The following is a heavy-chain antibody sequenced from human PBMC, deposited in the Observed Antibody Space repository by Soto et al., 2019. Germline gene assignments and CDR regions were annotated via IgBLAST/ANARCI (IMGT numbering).Heavy chain of an antibody. J-gene: IGHJ4*02. D-gene: IGHD1-26*01. V-gene: IGHV3-30*18. CDR3: AKDKDGGSYVYYFDY. CDR2: ISYDGSNK. CDR1: GFTFSSYG. Sequence: GGSLRLSCAASGFTFSSYGMHWVRQAPGKGLEWVAVISYDGSNKYYADSVKGRFTISRDNSKNTLYLQMNSLRAEDTAVYYCAKDKDGGSYVYYFDYWGQGTLVTVSS.